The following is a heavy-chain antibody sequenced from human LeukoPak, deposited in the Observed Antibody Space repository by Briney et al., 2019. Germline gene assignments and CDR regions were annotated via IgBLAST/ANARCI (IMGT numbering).Heavy chain of an antibody. J-gene: IGHJ5*02. CDR3: ARDLAVDTAMVKNCFDP. CDR1: GFTFSSHG. Sequence: GGSLRLSCAASGFTFSSHGMHWVRQAPGKGLEWVAVISFDRTNTFYTDSVKGRFTISRDNSKNTLYLQMDSLRAEDTAVYHCARDLAVDTAMVKNCFDPWGQGTLVTVSS. D-gene: IGHD5-18*01. CDR2: ISFDRTNT. V-gene: IGHV3-30*03.